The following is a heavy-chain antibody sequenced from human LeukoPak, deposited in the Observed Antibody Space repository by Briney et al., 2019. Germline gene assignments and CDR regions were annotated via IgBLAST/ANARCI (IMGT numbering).Heavy chain of an antibody. CDR3: ATEAVAATR. CDR1: GYTLTELS. CDR2: FDPEDGET. J-gene: IGHJ4*02. D-gene: IGHD6-19*01. V-gene: IGHV1-24*01. Sequence: ASVTVSFTFSGYTLTELSMHWVRQAPGKGLEWMGGFDPEDGETIYAQKFQGRVTMTEDTSTDTAYMELSSLRSEDPAVYYCATEAVAATRWGQGTLVTVSS.